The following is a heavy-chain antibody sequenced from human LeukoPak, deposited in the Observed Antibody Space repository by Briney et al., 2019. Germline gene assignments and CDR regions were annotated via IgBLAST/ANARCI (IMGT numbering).Heavy chain of an antibody. J-gene: IGHJ4*02. CDR1: GGSISSYY. Sequence: SETLSLTCTVSGGSISSYYWSWIRQPPGKGLEWIGEINHSGSTNYNPSLKSRVTISVDTSRNQFSLKLSSVTAADTAVYYCARGALRRDYFDYWGQGTLVTVSS. V-gene: IGHV4-34*01. CDR2: INHSGST. CDR3: ARGALRRDYFDY.